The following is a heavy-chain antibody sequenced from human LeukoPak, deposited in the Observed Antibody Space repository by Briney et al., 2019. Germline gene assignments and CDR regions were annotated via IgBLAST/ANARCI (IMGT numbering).Heavy chain of an antibody. D-gene: IGHD6-19*01. J-gene: IGHJ3*02. CDR2: IFPGDSGT. V-gene: IGHV5-51*01. CDR1: GYTFSNNW. CDR3: ATRHSSGWYDAFDI. Sequence: GESLKISCKGSGYTFSNNWIVWVRQMPGKGLEWMGIIFPGDSGTRYSPSFQGQVTISVDRSISTAYLQWSSLKAPDTAMYYCATRHSSGWYDAFDIWGQGTMVTVSS.